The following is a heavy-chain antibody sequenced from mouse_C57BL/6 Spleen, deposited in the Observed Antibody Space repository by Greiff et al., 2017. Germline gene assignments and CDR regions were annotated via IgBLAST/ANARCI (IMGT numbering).Heavy chain of an antibody. J-gene: IGHJ3*01. V-gene: IGHV14-4*01. CDR3: TPPAGFAY. CDR1: GFNIKDDY. Sequence: VQLQQSGAELVRPGASVKLSCTASGFNIKDDYMHWVKQRPEQGLEWIGWIDPENGDTEYASKFQGKATITADTSSNPAYLQLSSLTSEDTAVYYCTPPAGFAYWGQGTLVTVSA. CDR2: IDPENGDT.